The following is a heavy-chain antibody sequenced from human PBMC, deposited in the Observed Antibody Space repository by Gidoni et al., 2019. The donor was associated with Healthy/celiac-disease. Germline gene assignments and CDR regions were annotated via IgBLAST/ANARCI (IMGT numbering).Heavy chain of an antibody. CDR2: INHSGST. V-gene: IGHV4-34*01. CDR3: ARNVLLWFGDTRGRGWFDP. D-gene: IGHD3-10*01. Sequence: QVQLQQWGAGLLKPSETLSLTCAVYGGSFSGYYWSWIRQPPGKGLEWIGEINHSGSTNYNPSLKSRVTISVDTSKNQFSLKLSSVTAADTAVYYCARNVLLWFGDTRGRGWFDPWGQGTLVTVSS. J-gene: IGHJ5*02. CDR1: GGSFSGYY.